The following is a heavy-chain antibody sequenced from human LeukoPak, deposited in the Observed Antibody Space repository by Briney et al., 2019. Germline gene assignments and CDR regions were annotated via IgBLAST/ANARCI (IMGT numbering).Heavy chain of an antibody. V-gene: IGHV3-66*01. D-gene: IGHD4-17*01. CDR1: GFTVSSNY. J-gene: IGHJ4*02. CDR2: IYSGGST. Sequence: PGGSLRLSCAASGFTVSSNYMSWVRQAPGKGLEWVSVIYSGGSTYYADSVKGRFTISRDNSKNTLYLQMNSLRAEDTAVYCCARDRNGDYVLDYWGQGTLVTVSS. CDR3: ARDRNGDYVLDY.